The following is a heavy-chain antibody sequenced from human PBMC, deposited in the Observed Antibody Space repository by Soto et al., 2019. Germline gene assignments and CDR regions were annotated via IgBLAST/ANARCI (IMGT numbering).Heavy chain of an antibody. J-gene: IGHJ4*02. CDR2: IVVGSDNT. Sequence: ASVKVSCKTSGLSFSNSLGQWVCQPRGQRIEWLGRIVVGSDNTDRAQKFHKRVTHTRDVSTSTVYMELRSLTFEDTGIYYWTPEDVATGLVWGPGSLVTVSS. CDR1: GLSFSNSL. D-gene: IGHD5-12*01. V-gene: IGHV1-58*01. CDR3: TPEDVATGLV.